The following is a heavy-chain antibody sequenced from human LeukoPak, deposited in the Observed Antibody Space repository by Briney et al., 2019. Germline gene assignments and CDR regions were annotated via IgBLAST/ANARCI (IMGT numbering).Heavy chain of an antibody. Sequence: GGSLRVSCAASGFTFSSFSMAWVRQAPGKGPEWVSTISRSGDATYYADSVKGRFTISRDNSWNTLYLQMSSLRVDDTALYYCARGSLGSWFFFDYWGQGTLVTASS. D-gene: IGHD6-13*01. CDR1: GFTFSSFS. CDR2: ISRSGDAT. J-gene: IGHJ4*02. V-gene: IGHV3-23*01. CDR3: ARGSLGSWFFFDY.